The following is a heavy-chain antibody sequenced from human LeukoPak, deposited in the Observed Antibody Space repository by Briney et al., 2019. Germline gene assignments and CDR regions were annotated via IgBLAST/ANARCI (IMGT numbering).Heavy chain of an antibody. CDR2: ISGDISTI. J-gene: IGHJ4*02. Sequence: GGSLRLSCAASRFIFSGYSMNWVRQAPGRGLEWISYISGDISTISYADSVKGRFTISRDNAKNSLYLQMNRLRAEDTAVYYCAKLVVTADYWGQGTLVTVSS. CDR3: AKLVVTADY. CDR1: RFIFSGYS. V-gene: IGHV3-48*01. D-gene: IGHD2-21*02.